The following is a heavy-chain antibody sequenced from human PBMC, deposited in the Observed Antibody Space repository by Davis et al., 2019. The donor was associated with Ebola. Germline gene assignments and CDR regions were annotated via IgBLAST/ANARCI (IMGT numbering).Heavy chain of an antibody. D-gene: IGHD3-22*01. CDR2: IKSKAAGGTT. J-gene: IGHJ4*02. CDR1: GFTFQNAW. Sequence: GESLKISCAASGFTFQNAWMNWVRQAPGKGLEWVGRIKSKAAGGTTDYAAPVKGRFIISRDDSKNTLYLQMNSLKIEDTAVYYCTTVRYYDNDGYGSLDSWGQGTLVTVSS. V-gene: IGHV3-15*07. CDR3: TTVRYYDNDGYGSLDS.